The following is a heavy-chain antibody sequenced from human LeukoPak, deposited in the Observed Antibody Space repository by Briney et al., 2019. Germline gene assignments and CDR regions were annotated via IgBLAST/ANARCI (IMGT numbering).Heavy chain of an antibody. CDR2: INHSGST. CDR1: GGSFSGYY. J-gene: IGHJ4*02. D-gene: IGHD2-15*01. V-gene: IGHV4-34*01. CDR3: ASVVAATVGYFAY. Sequence: SETLSLTCAVYGGSFSGYYWSWIRQPPGKGLEWIGEINHSGSTNYNPSLKSRVTISVDTSKNQFSLKLSSVTAADTAVYYCASVVAATVGYFAYWGQGTLVTVSS.